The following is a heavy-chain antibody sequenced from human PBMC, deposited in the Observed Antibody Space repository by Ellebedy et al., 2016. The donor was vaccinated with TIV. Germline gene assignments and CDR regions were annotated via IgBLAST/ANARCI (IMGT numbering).Heavy chain of an antibody. J-gene: IGHJ3*02. CDR3: VKGLDAFDI. CDR1: GFTFDDYA. Sequence: PGGSLSLSCAASGFTFDDYAIHWIRQPPGKGLERASGISLNSGNLAYADSVKGRFTISRDNARKSLYLQMNSLRSEDTAFYYCVKGLDAFDIWGQGTMVTVSS. V-gene: IGHV3-9*01. CDR2: ISLNSGNL.